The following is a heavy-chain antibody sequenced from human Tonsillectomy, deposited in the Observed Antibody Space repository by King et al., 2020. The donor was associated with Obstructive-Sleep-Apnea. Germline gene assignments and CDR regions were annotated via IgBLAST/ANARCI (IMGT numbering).Heavy chain of an antibody. D-gene: IGHD6-19*01. CDR3: ATGQWLVPRGADY. CDR2: IRYDGSDK. J-gene: IGHJ4*02. Sequence: VQLVESGGGVVQPGSSLRLSCAASGFTFTNYGIQWVRQAPGKGLEWVAFIRYDGSDKYYADSVKGRFTISRDNSKNTVYLQMNSLRPEDTALYYCATGQWLVPRGADYWGQGTLVTVSS. CDR1: GFTFTNYG. V-gene: IGHV3-30*02.